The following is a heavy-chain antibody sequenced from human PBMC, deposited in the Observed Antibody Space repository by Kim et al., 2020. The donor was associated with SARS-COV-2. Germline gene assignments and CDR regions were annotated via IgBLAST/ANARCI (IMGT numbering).Heavy chain of an antibody. V-gene: IGHV3-48*03. D-gene: IGHD1-26*01. CDR1: GFTFSSYE. J-gene: IGHJ3*01. CDR2: IGISGSTI. Sequence: GGSLRLSCAASGFTFSSYEMNWVRQAPGKGLEWVSYIGISGSTIYYADSVKGRFTISRDNAKNSLYLQMNSLRAEDTAVYYCARDVSEAAFVLWGQGTMVTVSS. CDR3: ARDVSEAAFVL.